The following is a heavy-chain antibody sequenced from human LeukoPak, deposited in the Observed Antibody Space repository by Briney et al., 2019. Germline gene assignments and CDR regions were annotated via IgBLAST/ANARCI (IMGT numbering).Heavy chain of an antibody. D-gene: IGHD1-7*01. J-gene: IGHJ4*02. CDR1: GFSFSSYA. Sequence: GGSLRLSCATSGFSFSSYAMSWARQAPGKGLEWVSAISGSGGSTYYADSVKGRFTISRDNSKNTLFLQMNSLRVEDTALYYCASLGTSDQSHYWGQGTLVTVSS. CDR2: ISGSGGST. V-gene: IGHV3-23*01. CDR3: ASLGTSDQSHY.